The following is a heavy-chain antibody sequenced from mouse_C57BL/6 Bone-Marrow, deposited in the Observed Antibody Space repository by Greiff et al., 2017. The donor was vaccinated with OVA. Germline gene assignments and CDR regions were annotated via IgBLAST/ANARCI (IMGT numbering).Heavy chain of an antibody. D-gene: IGHD1-1*01. V-gene: IGHV1-81*01. CDR1: GYTFTSYG. Sequence: VQLQQSGAELARPGASVKLSCKASGYTFTSYGISWVKQRTGQGLEWIGEIYPRSGNTYYNEKFKGTATLTADKSSSTAYMERRSLTAEEYAVYFCARAYYYGSLAYWGQGTLVTVSA. CDR3: ARAYYYGSLAY. CDR2: IYPRSGNT. J-gene: IGHJ3*01.